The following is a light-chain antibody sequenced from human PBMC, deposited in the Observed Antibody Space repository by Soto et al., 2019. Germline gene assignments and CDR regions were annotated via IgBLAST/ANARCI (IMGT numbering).Light chain of an antibody. CDR2: AAS. CDR1: QGIDRW. V-gene: IGKV1-12*01. J-gene: IGKJ1*01. Sequence: DIQVTQSPSSVSASVGDRVTITCRASQGIDRWLAWYQQKPGKAPKVLIYAASSLRSGVPSRFSGSGSGTDFSLTISSLQPEDFATYYCQQSYSTPQTFGQGTKVDIK. CDR3: QQSYSTPQT.